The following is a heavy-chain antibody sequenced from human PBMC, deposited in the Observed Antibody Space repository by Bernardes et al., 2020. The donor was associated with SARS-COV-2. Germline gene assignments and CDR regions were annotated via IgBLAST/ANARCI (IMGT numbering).Heavy chain of an antibody. D-gene: IGHD2-2*01. Sequence: GAYLKNSSKVSGYSFTRYWISWVRQMPGKGLEWMGRIDPSDSYTNYSPSFQGHVTISADKSISTAYLQWSSLKASDTAMYYCARAIVVVPAAIWFDPWGQGTLVTVSS. CDR1: GYSFTRYW. V-gene: IGHV5-10-1*01. CDR2: IDPSDSYT. J-gene: IGHJ5*02. CDR3: ARAIVVVPAAIWFDP.